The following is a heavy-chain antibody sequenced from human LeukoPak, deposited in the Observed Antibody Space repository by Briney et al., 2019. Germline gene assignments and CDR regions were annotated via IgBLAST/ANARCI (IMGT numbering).Heavy chain of an antibody. D-gene: IGHD2-15*01. CDR2: ITSSSSPI. CDR3: AKKFPVVAATPYFDY. Sequence: GGSLRLSCAASGFTFSSYSMNWVRQAPGKGLEWLSYITSSSSPIYYADSVKGRFTVSRDNAKNTLYLQMNSLRAEDTAVYYCAKKFPVVAATPYFDYWGQGTLVTVSS. V-gene: IGHV3-48*01. J-gene: IGHJ4*02. CDR1: GFTFSSYS.